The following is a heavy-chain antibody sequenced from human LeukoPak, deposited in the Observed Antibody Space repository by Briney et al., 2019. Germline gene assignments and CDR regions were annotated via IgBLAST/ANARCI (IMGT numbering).Heavy chain of an antibody. CDR1: GGSIRSYY. V-gene: IGHV4-59*01. J-gene: IGHJ4*02. CDR3: AREYESSGYHFDY. CDR2: IYYTGST. D-gene: IGHD3-22*01. Sequence: SETLSLTSTVSGGSIRSYYWSWIRQPPGKGLEWIGYIYYTGSTNYNPSLKSRITTSVDTSKNQFSLKLSSVTAADTAVYYCAREYESSGYHFDYWGQGTLVTVSS.